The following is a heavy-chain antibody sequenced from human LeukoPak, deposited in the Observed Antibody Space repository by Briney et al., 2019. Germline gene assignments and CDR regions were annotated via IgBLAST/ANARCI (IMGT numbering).Heavy chain of an antibody. J-gene: IGHJ4*02. V-gene: IGHV4-61*01. CDR2: IYYSGST. D-gene: IGHD3-22*01. CDR3: ARAADYYDSSGYYSLFDY. CDR1: GGSVSSGSYY. Sequence: SETLFLTCTVSGGSVSSGSYYWSWIRQPPGKGLEWIGYIYYSGSTNYNPSLKSRVTISVDTSKNQFSLKLSSVTAADTAVYYCARAADYYDSSGYYSLFDYWGQGTLVTVSS.